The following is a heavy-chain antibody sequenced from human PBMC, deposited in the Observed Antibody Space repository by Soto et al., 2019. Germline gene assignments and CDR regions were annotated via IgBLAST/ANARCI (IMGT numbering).Heavy chain of an antibody. J-gene: IGHJ4*02. CDR3: ARVSDGGVGI. D-gene: IGHD4-17*01. CDR1: GGSISSYY. V-gene: IGHV4-59*01. CDR2: IYYSGST. Sequence: QVQLQESGPGLVKPSETLSLTCTVSGGSISSYYWRWIRQPPGKGLEWIGYIYYSGSTNYNPSLKSRVTISVDTSKNQFSLKLSSVTAADTAVYYCARVSDGGVGIWGQGTLVTVSS.